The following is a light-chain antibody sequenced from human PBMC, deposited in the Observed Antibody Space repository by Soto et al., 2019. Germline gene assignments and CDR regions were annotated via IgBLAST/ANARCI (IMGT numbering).Light chain of an antibody. J-gene: IGKJ1*01. Sequence: EIVLTQSPGTLSLSPGERATLSCRASQSVSSSFLAWYQQKPGQAPRLLIYGASIRATGIPDRFSGSGSGTDFTLTISRVEPEDFAEYYCQQYGSSPWTFGQGTKVEIK. CDR1: QSVSSSF. CDR2: GAS. V-gene: IGKV3-20*01. CDR3: QQYGSSPWT.